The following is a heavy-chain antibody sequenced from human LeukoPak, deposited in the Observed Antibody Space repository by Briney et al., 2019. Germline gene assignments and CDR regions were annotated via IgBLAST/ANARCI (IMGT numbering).Heavy chain of an antibody. J-gene: IGHJ6*03. CDR3: ARDSSSWYEVVFSWYYYMDV. CDR2: MNPNSGNT. D-gene: IGHD6-13*01. CDR1: GYTFTSYD. Sequence: GASVKVSCKASGYTFTSYDITWVRQVSGQGLEWMGWMNPNSGNTDYAQKFQGRVTITRNTSISTAYMELSSLRSEDTAVYYCARDSSSWYEVVFSWYYYMDVWGKGTTVTVSS. V-gene: IGHV1-8*03.